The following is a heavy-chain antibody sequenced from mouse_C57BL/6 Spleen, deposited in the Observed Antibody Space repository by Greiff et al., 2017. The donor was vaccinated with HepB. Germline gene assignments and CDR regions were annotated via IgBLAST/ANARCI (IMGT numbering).Heavy chain of an antibody. V-gene: IGHV1-4*01. CDR3: ARSYYGNWYFDV. CDR1: GYTFTSYT. Sequence: VKLMESGAELARPGASVKMSCKASGYTFTSYTMHWVKQRPGQGLEWIGYINPSSGYTKYNQKFKDKATLTADKSSSTAYMQLSSLTSEDSAVYYCARSYYGNWYFDVWGTRTTVTVSS. CDR2: INPSSGYT. D-gene: IGHD2-10*01. J-gene: IGHJ1*03.